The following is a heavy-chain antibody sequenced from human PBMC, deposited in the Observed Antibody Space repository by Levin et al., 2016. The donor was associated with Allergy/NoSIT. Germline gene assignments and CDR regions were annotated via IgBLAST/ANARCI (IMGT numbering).Heavy chain of an antibody. CDR1: GGTFSSYA. D-gene: IGHD6-6*01. V-gene: IGHV1-69*10. Sequence: SVKVSCKASGGTFSSYAISWVRQAPGQGLEWMGGIIPILGIANYAQKFQGRVTITADESTSTAYMELSSLRSEDTAVYYCARVSAARPGLAARNSPFDYWGQGTLVTVSS. CDR2: IIPILGIA. J-gene: IGHJ4*02. CDR3: ARVSAARPGLAARNSPFDY.